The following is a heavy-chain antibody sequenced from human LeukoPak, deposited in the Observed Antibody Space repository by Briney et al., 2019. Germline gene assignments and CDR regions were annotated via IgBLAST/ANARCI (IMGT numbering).Heavy chain of an antibody. CDR2: IRSKANSYAT. CDR1: GFTFSGSA. V-gene: IGHV3-73*01. CDR3: ARAEVSCSGSTCFSY. Sequence: PGGSLRLSCAASGFTFSGSAMHWVRQASGKGLEWVGRIRSKANSYATAYAASVKGRFTISRDDSKNTTYLQMNSLKTEDTAVYYCARAEVSCSGSTCFSYWGQGTLVTVSS. D-gene: IGHD2-15*01. J-gene: IGHJ4*02.